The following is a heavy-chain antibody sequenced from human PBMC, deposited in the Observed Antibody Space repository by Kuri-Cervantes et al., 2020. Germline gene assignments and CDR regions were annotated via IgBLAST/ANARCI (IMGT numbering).Heavy chain of an antibody. V-gene: IGHV3-23*01. CDR3: AKEDIVATIWYFDY. Sequence: GESLKISCAASGFTFSSYAMSWVHQAPGKGLEWVSAISGSGGSTYYADSVKGRFTISRDNTKNTLYLQMNSLRAEDTAVYYCAKEDIVATIWYFDYWGQGTLVTVSS. CDR1: GFTFSSYA. D-gene: IGHD5-12*01. J-gene: IGHJ4*02. CDR2: ISGSGGST.